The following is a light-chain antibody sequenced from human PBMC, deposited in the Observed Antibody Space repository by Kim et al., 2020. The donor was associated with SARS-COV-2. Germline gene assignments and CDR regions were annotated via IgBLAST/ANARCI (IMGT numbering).Light chain of an antibody. CDR3: CSYAGSYKV. CDR2: DVS. CDR1: SSDVGGYNY. V-gene: IGLV2-11*01. Sequence: QSALTQPRSVSGSPGQSVTISCTGTSSDVGGYNYVSWYQQHPGKAPKLMIYDVSKRPSGVPDRFSGSKSGNTASLTISGLQAEDEADYYCCSYAGSYKVVGTGTKVTVL. J-gene: IGLJ1*01.